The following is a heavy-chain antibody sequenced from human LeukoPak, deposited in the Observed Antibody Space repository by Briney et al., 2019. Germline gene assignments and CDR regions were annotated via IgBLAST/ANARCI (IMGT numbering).Heavy chain of an antibody. D-gene: IGHD3-10*01. CDR2: IYYSGST. V-gene: IGHV4-39*07. CDR3: ARDTFGEHRRGYNWFDP. Sequence: SETLSLTCPVSGGSISSSYYYWGWIRQPPGKGLEWIGSIYYSGSTYYNPSLKSRVTISVDTSKNQFSLKLSSVTAADTAVYYCARDTFGEHRRGYNWFDPWGQGTLVTVSS. J-gene: IGHJ5*02. CDR1: GGSISSSYYY.